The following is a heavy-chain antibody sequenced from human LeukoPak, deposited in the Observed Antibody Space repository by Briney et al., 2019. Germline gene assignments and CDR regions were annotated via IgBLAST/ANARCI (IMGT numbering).Heavy chain of an antibody. J-gene: IGHJ4*02. CDR1: YS. D-gene: IGHD3-22*01. CDR2: ISSSSSTI. Sequence: YSXNXXXXAPGKGLEWXSYISSSSSTIYYADSVKGRFTISRDNAKNSLYLQMNSLRAEDTAVYYCARDRYYDSSGYYAQWGQGTLVTVSS. V-gene: IGHV3-48*01. CDR3: ARDRYYDSSGYYAQ.